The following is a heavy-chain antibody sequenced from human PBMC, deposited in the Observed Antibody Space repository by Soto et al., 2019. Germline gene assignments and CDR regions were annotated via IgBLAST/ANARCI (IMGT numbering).Heavy chain of an antibody. V-gene: IGHV3-74*01. CDR1: GFTFGSYW. CDR2: IDSDGSST. J-gene: IGHJ6*02. Sequence: GGSLRLSCAASGFTFGSYWMNWVRQAPGKGLVWVSRIDSDGSSTTYADSVKGRFTTSRDNAKNTLYLQMSSLRVEDTAVYYCARGRPYGMDVWGRGTTVTVSS. CDR3: ARGRPYGMDV.